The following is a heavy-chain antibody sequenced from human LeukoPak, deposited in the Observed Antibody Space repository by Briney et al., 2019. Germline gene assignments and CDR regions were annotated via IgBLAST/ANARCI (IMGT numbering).Heavy chain of an antibody. CDR2: ISGSGGST. Sequence: GGSLRLSCAASGFLFSNAWMSWVRQAPGKGLEWVSAISGSGGSTYYADSVKGRFTISRDNSKNTLYLQMNSLRAEDTAVYYCAKSRWIKVPAIGRDYWGQGTLVTVSS. J-gene: IGHJ4*02. CDR1: GFLFSNAW. V-gene: IGHV3-23*01. D-gene: IGHD2-2*01. CDR3: AKSRWIKVPAIGRDY.